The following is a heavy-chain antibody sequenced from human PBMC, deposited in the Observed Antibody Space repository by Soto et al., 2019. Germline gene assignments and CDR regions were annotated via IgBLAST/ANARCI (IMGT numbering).Heavy chain of an antibody. V-gene: IGHV3-7*01. D-gene: IGHD3-22*01. CDR2: VKQDGSEK. CDR3: ARDSTSGYYFGYYHYGMDV. CDR1: GFTFSIYW. Sequence: PGGSLRLSCAASGFTFSIYWMSWVRQAPGKGLEWVANVKQDGSEKYYVDSVKGRFTISRDNAKNSLYLQMNSLRAEDTAVYYCARDSTSGYYFGYYHYGMDVWGQGTTVTVSS. J-gene: IGHJ6*02.